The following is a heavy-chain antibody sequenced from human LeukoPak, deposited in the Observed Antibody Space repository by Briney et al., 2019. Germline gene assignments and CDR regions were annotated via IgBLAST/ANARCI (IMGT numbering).Heavy chain of an antibody. J-gene: IGHJ4*02. CDR2: IWYDGSNK. Sequence: GRSLRLSCAASGFTFSSYGMHWVRQAPGKGLEWVAVIWYDGSNKYYADSVKGRFAISRGNSKNTLYLQMNSLRAEDTAVYYCAREEGVTALDYWGQGTLVTVSS. V-gene: IGHV3-33*01. D-gene: IGHD4-23*01. CDR1: GFTFSSYG. CDR3: AREEGVTALDY.